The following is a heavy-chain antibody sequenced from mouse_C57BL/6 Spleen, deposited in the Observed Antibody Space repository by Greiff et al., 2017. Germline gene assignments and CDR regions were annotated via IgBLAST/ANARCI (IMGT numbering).Heavy chain of an antibody. CDR1: GFNIKDDY. V-gene: IGHV14-4*01. D-gene: IGHD1-1*01. CDR2: IDPENGDT. Sequence: EVKLQQSGAELVRPGASVKLSCTASGFNIKDDYMHWVKQRPEQGLEWIGWIDPENGDTEYASKFQGKATITADTSSNTAYLQLSSLTSEDTAVYYCTTDGSSLGYFDVWGTGTTVTVSS. J-gene: IGHJ1*03. CDR3: TTDGSSLGYFDV.